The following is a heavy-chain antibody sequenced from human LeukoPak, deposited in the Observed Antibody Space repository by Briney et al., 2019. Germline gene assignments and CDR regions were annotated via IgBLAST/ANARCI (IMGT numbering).Heavy chain of an antibody. D-gene: IGHD3-3*01. J-gene: IGHJ4*02. CDR3: ARSLPAYDFWSGYHNTAYFDY. CDR2: IYYSGST. V-gene: IGHV4-59*08. CDR1: GGSISSYY. Sequence: PSETLSLTCTVSGGSISSYYWSWIRQPPGXGLEWIGYIYYSGSTNYNPSLKSRVTISVDTSKNQFSLKLSSVTAADTAVYYCARSLPAYDFWSGYHNTAYFDYWGQGTLVTVSS.